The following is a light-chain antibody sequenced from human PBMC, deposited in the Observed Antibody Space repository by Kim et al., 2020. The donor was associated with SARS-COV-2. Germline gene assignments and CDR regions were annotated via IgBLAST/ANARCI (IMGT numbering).Light chain of an antibody. J-gene: IGKJ2*03. V-gene: IGKV3-20*01. Sequence: PGERPTPSCRPRQTVGPSSLARFPHKPGQAPRLLIYGPSDRAPGTPVRFSGGGSGTDFTLTITRLEAEGSAMYYCQQYSRSPPAYSFGQGTKLEF. CDR1: QTVGPSS. CDR3: QQYSRSPPAYS. CDR2: GPS.